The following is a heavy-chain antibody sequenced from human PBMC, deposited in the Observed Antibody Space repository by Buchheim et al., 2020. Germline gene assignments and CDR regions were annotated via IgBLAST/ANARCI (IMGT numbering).Heavy chain of an antibody. CDR1: GFTFSSYS. Sequence: EVQLVESGGGLVQPGGSLRLSCAASGFTFSSYSMNWVRQAPGKGLEWVSYISSSSSTIYYADSAKGRFTISRDNAKNSLYLQMNSLRAEDTAVYYCAREGPRDGYNSPHYDYWGQGTL. D-gene: IGHD5-24*01. CDR2: ISSSSSTI. V-gene: IGHV3-48*04. CDR3: AREGPRDGYNSPHYDY. J-gene: IGHJ4*02.